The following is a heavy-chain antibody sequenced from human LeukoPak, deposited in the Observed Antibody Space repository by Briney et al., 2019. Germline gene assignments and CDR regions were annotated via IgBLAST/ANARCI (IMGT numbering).Heavy chain of an antibody. V-gene: IGHV1-8*01. CDR1: GYTFTSYD. CDR2: MNPNSGNT. D-gene: IGHD3-22*01. Sequence: ASVKVSCKASGYTFTSYDINWVRQATGQGLEWMGWMNPNSGNTGYAQKFQGRVTMTRNTSISTAYMELSSLRSEDTAVYHCARGVYDSSGYDGHFDYWGQGTLVTVSS. J-gene: IGHJ4*02. CDR3: ARGVYDSSGYDGHFDY.